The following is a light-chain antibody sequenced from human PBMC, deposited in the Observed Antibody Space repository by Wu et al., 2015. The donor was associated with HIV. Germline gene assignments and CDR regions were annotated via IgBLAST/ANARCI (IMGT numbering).Light chain of an antibody. CDR1: QSISRF. CDR3: QQSYSSPGLT. Sequence: DIQVTQSPSSLSASVGDTVTITCRAGQSISRFLNWYQQKPGKAPNLLIYAASTSQSGVPSRFSGSGSGTDFTLTISSLQPEDFATYYCQQSYSSPGLTFGGGSKVEI. J-gene: IGKJ4*01. V-gene: IGKV1-39*01. CDR2: AAS.